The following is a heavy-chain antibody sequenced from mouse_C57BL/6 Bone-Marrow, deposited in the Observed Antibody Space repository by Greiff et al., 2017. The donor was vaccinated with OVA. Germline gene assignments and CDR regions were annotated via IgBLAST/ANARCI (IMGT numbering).Heavy chain of an antibody. Sequence: QVQLQQPGAELVRPGTSVKLSCKASGYTFTSYWMHWVKQRPGQGLEWIGVIDPSDSYTNYNQKFKGKATLTEDTSSSTAYMQLSSLTSEDSAVYYCASWSFVDYWGQGTTLTVSS. J-gene: IGHJ2*01. V-gene: IGHV1-59*01. CDR1: GYTFTSYW. CDR3: ASWSFVDY. CDR2: IDPSDSYT.